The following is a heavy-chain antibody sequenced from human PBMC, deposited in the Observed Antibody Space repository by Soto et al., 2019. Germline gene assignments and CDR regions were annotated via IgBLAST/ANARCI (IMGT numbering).Heavy chain of an antibody. CDR1: GYTFTSCG. CDR3: ARLHLGYRSSTSCYAYDY. J-gene: IGHJ4*02. Sequence: ASVKVSCKASGYTFTSCGRSWVRQAPGQGLEWMGWMNPNSGNTGYAQKFQGRVTMTRNTSISTAYMELSSLRSEDTAVYYCARLHLGYRSSTSCYAYDYWGQGTLVTVSS. D-gene: IGHD2-2*01. CDR2: MNPNSGNT. V-gene: IGHV1-8*02.